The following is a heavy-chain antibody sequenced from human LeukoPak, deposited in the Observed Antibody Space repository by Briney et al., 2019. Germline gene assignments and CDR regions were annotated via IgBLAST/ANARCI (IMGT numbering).Heavy chain of an antibody. CDR2: INPNSGGT. J-gene: IGHJ4*02. V-gene: IGHV1-2*02. CDR1: GYTFTGYY. CDR3: ARVANYYDSSGYYSRFDY. Sequence: ASVKVSCKASGYTFTGYYMHWVRPAPGQGLEWMGWINPNSGGTNYAQKFQGRVTMTRDTSISTAYMELSRLRSDDTAVYYCARVANYYDSSGYYSRFDYWGQGTLITVSS. D-gene: IGHD3-22*01.